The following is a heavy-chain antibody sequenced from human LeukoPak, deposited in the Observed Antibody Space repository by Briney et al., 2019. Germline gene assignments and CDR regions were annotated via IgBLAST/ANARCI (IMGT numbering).Heavy chain of an antibody. CDR2: IYYSGST. D-gene: IGHD6-19*01. CDR3: ARSLVAGTPGPVDY. V-gene: IGHV4-39*07. Sequence: SETLSLTCTASGGSISSSSYYWGWIRQPPGRGLEWIGNIYYSGSTYYNPSLKSRVTISVDTSKNQFSLKLSSVTAADTAVYYCARSLVAGTPGPVDYWGQGTLVTVSS. CDR1: GGSISSSSYY. J-gene: IGHJ4*02.